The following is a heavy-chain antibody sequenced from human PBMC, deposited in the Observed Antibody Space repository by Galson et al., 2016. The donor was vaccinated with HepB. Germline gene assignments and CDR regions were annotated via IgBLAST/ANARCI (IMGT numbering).Heavy chain of an antibody. CDR1: GFPFSDYD. CDR2: ISSSGITI. V-gene: IGHV3-11*01. CDR3: ARQSGLQVWSRGSFDP. Sequence: SLRLSCAASGFPFSDYDMSWIRQAPGKGLEWVSDISSSGITIYYADSVKGRFTISRDNAKNSLYLQMKSLRADDTAVYYCARQSGLQVWSRGSFDPWGQGTLVTVSS. J-gene: IGHJ5*02. D-gene: IGHD3-10*01.